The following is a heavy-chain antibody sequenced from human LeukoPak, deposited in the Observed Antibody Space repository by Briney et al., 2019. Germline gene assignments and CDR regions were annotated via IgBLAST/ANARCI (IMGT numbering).Heavy chain of an antibody. CDR3: ARGVGSGSRLRAGDY. J-gene: IGHJ4*02. Sequence: GGSLRLSCSASGFTVSSNYMSWVRRAPGKGLEWVAIIYSDRRTFYAVSVQGRFTISRDDSKNTLYLQMNSLRAEDTAVYYCARGVGSGSRLRAGDYWGQGTLVTVSS. CDR2: IYSDRRT. D-gene: IGHD1-26*01. CDR1: GFTVSSNY. V-gene: IGHV3-53*01.